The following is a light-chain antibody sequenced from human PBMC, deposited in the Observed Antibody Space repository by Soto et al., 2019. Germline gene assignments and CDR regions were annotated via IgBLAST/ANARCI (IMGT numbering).Light chain of an antibody. CDR2: GAS. V-gene: IGKV3-15*01. CDR3: QQYHNWPRT. Sequence: DIVMTQSPGTLSVSPGERATLYCRASQSVNSNLAWYQQKPGQAPRLLINGASTRTTGIPARFGGSGSGTEFTLTFNSLQSEDFAVYYCQQYHNWPRTFGQGTRLEIK. CDR1: QSVNSN. J-gene: IGKJ5*01.